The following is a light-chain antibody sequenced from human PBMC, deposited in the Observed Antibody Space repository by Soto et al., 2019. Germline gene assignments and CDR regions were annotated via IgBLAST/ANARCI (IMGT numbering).Light chain of an antibody. J-gene: IGKJ4*01. V-gene: IGKV1D-12*01. CDR1: QAISSW. CDR2: AAS. CDR3: QQANSLPLT. Sequence: DIQMTQSPSSVSTSEGDRVTITCRASQAISSWLAWYQQKPGKAPKLLIYAASSLQSGVPSRFSGSGSGTDFTLTISSLQPEDFATYYCQQANSLPLTFGGGTKVEIK.